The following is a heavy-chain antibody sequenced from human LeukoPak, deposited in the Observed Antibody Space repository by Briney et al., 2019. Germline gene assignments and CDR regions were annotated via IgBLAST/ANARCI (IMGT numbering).Heavy chain of an antibody. CDR1: GYPLNQLS. CDR2: FDPEDGET. D-gene: IGHD2-2*01. J-gene: IGHJ4*02. Sequence: ASVKVSSKVSGYPLNQLSIHWVRQAPGKGHEWMGGFDPEDGETLYAQKFQGSVTMTDDTTTDTAYMGLSGLRSEDTAVYYCATVTPGYPPGHYFDYWGQGTLVSVSS. CDR3: ATVTPGYPPGHYFDY. V-gene: IGHV1-24*01.